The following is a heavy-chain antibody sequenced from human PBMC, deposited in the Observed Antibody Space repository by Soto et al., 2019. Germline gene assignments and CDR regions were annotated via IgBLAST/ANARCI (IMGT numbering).Heavy chain of an antibody. CDR2: IIPIFGTA. CDR1: GGTFSSYA. CDR3: VTVPSSGYYYGGPDY. V-gene: IGHV1-69*06. J-gene: IGHJ4*02. D-gene: IGHD3-22*01. Sequence: GASVKVSCKASGGTFSSYAISWVRQAPGQGLEWMGGIIPIFGTANYAQKFQGRVTITADKSTSTAYMELSSLRSEDTAVYYCVTVPSSGYYYGGPDYWGQGTLVTVSS.